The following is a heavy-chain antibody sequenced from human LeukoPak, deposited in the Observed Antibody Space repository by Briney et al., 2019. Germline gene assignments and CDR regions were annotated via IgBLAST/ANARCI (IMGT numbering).Heavy chain of an antibody. CDR1: GYTFTSYY. J-gene: IGHJ5*02. CDR3: TRGGRDYGDTRFDP. Sequence: GASVKVSCKASGYTFTSYYMHWVRQAPGQGLEWMGVINPSGGRTTYAQKFQGRVTMTRDTSTSTAYIELYSLRSDDTAVYYCTRGGRDYGDTRFDPWGQGTLVTVSS. V-gene: IGHV1-46*01. CDR2: INPSGGRT. D-gene: IGHD4-17*01.